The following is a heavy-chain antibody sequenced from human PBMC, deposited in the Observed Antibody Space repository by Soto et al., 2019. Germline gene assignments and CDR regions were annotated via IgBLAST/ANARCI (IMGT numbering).Heavy chain of an antibody. D-gene: IGHD7-27*01. CDR2: IYYSGST. J-gene: IGHJ4*02. V-gene: IGHV4-39*01. CDR3: ARVPYGLGYFDY. CDR1: GGSISSSSYY. Sequence: QLQLQESGPGLVKPSETLSLTCTVSGGSISSSSYYWGWIRQPPGKGLEWIGSIYYSGSTYYNPSPRTRVTRAVYTAKNQFSLILITVTAADTAVYYCARVPYGLGYFDYWGQGTLVTVSS.